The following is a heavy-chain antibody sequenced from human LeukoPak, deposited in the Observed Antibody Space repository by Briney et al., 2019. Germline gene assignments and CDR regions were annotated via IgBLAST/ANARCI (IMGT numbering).Heavy chain of an antibody. CDR1: GFTFSSYE. Sequence: LGGSLRLSCAASGFTFSSYEMNWVRHAPGKGLEWVSVIYSGGSTYYADSVKGRFTISRDNSKNTLYLQMNSLRAEDTAVYYCARGSADGDYLFYWGQGTLVTVSS. CDR3: ARGSADGDYLFY. V-gene: IGHV3-53*01. D-gene: IGHD4-17*01. J-gene: IGHJ4*02. CDR2: IYSGGST.